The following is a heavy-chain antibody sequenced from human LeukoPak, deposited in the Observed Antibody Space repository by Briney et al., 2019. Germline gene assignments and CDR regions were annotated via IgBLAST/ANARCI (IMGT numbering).Heavy chain of an antibody. CDR1: GFTFSSYA. V-gene: IGHV3-23*01. D-gene: IGHD3-3*01. J-gene: IGHJ6*03. CDR2: ISGSGGST. Sequence: RGSLRLSCAASGFTFSSYAMSWVRQAPGKGLEWVSAISGSGGSTYYADSVKGRFTIPRDNSKNTLYLQMNSLRAEDTAVYYCARRGLRPDYYYMDVWGKGTTVTVSS. CDR3: ARRGLRPDYYYMDV.